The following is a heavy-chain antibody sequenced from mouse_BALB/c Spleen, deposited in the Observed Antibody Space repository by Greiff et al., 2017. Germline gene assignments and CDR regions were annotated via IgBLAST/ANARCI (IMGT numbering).Heavy chain of an antibody. Sequence: QVQLKESGAELAKPGASVKMSCKASGYTFTSYWMHWVKQRPGQGLEWIGYINPSTGYTEYNQKFKDKATLTADKSSSTAYMQLSSLTSEDSAVYYCARSDRYDGPYPMDYWGQGTSVTVSS. CDR3: ARSDRYDGPYPMDY. V-gene: IGHV1-7*01. D-gene: IGHD2-14*01. CDR2: INPSTGYT. J-gene: IGHJ4*01. CDR1: GYTFTSYW.